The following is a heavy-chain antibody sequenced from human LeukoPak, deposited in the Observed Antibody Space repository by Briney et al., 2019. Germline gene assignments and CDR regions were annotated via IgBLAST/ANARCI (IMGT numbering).Heavy chain of an antibody. V-gene: IGHV3-23*01. Sequence: GGSLRLSCAASGFTFSSYARSWLRQAPGKGLEWVSAISGSGGSTYYADSVKGRFTISRDNSKNTLYLQMNSLRAEDTAVYYCAKDLIVVVRLLDYWGQGTLVTVSS. CDR1: GFTFSSYA. J-gene: IGHJ4*02. CDR3: AKDLIVVVRLLDY. CDR2: ISGSGGST. D-gene: IGHD3-22*01.